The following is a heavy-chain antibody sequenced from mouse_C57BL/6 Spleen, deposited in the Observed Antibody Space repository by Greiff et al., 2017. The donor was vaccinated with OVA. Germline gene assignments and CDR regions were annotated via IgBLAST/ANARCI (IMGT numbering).Heavy chain of an antibody. Sequence: QVQLKESGAELARPGASVKMSCKASGYTFTSYTMHWVKQRPGQGLEWIGYINPSSGYTKYNQKFKDKATLTADKSSSTAYMQLSSLKSEDSAVYYCARDAMDYWGQGTSVTVSS. V-gene: IGHV1-4*01. CDR2: INPSSGYT. J-gene: IGHJ4*01. CDR3: ARDAMDY. CDR1: GYTFTSYT.